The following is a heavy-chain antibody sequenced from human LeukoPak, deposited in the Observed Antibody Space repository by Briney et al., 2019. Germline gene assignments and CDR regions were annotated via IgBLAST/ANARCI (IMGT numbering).Heavy chain of an antibody. CDR1: GGSISSYY. J-gene: IGHJ4*02. V-gene: IGHV4-59*01. CDR3: ARTTVTPGGYYFDY. D-gene: IGHD4-11*01. Sequence: PSETLSLTCTVSGGSISSYYWSWIRQPAGKGLEWIGYIYYSGSTNYNPSLKSRVTISVDTSKNQFSLKLSSVTAADTAVYYCARTTVTPGGYYFDYWGQGTLVTVSS. CDR2: IYYSGST.